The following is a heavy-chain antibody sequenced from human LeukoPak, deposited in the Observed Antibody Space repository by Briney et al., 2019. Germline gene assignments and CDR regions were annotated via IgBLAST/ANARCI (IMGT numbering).Heavy chain of an antibody. J-gene: IGHJ4*02. CDR1: GGSISSYY. D-gene: IGHD6-19*01. CDR2: IYYRGST. CDR3: ASPGDSYSSGWYYVY. Sequence: SETLSLTCTVSGGSISSYYWSWIRQPPGRGLEWIGYIYYRGSTNYNPSLKSRVTISVDTSKNQFSLKLSSVTAADTAVYYCASPGDSYSSGWYYVYWGQGTLVTVSS. V-gene: IGHV4-59*01.